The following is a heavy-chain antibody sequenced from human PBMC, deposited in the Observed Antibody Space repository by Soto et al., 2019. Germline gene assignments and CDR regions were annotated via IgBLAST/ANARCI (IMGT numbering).Heavy chain of an antibody. J-gene: IGHJ4*02. D-gene: IGHD4-4*01. CDR3: ARSYSSDLYFDY. CDR2: IGPDDSYA. CDR1: GYSFTSYW. V-gene: IGHV5-10-1*01. Sequence: EVQLVQSGAEVKKPGESLRISCKGSGYSFTSYWITWVRQMPGKGLEWMGSIGPDDSYASYSPSFQGHVTISADKSVGTAYQQWSSLSAADTARYYCARSYSSDLYFDYWGQGTLVTVSS.